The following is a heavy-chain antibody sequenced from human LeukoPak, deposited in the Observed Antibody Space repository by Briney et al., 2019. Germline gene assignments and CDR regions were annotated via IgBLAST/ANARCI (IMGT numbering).Heavy chain of an antibody. CDR2: IIPIFGTA. D-gene: IGHD3-3*01. J-gene: IGHJ6*03. CDR3: ARANYDFWSGYSTRNSYYYYMDV. Sequence: SVKVSCKASGGTFSSYAISWVRQAPGQGLEWMGGIIPIFGTASYAQKFQGRVTITADESTSTAYMELSSLRSEDTAVYYCARANYDFWSGYSTRNSYYYYMDVWGKGTTVTVSS. V-gene: IGHV1-69*01. CDR1: GGTFSSYA.